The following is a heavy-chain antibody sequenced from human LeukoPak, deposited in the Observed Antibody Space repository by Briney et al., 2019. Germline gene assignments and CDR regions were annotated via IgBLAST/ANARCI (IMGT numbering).Heavy chain of an antibody. V-gene: IGHV5-51*01. CDR3: AGAGWLLWFGELSHDAFGT. J-gene: IGHJ3*02. CDR1: GYSFTSYW. D-gene: IGHD3-10*01. Sequence: GESLKISCKGSGYSFTSYWIGWVRQMPGKGLEWMGIIYPGDSDTRYSPSFQGQVTISADKSISTAYLQWSSLKASDTAMYYCAGAGWLLWFGELSHDAFGTWGQGTMVTVSS. CDR2: IYPGDSDT.